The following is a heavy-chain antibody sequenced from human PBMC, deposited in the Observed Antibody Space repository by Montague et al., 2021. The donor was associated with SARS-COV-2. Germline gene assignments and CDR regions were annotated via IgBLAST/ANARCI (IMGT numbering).Heavy chain of an antibody. D-gene: IGHD5-12*01. CDR3: VHSYAGYLFDY. J-gene: IGHJ4*02. V-gene: IGHV2-5*02. CDR1: GFSLRTSGVG. CDR2: IYWDDDK. Sequence: VKPTQTLTLTCSFSGFSLRTSGVGVGWIRQPPGKALEWLAVIYWDDDKRHSPSLKSRLTITKDTSKSQVVLTMTNMDPVDTATYHCVHSYAGYLFDYWGQGTLVSVSS.